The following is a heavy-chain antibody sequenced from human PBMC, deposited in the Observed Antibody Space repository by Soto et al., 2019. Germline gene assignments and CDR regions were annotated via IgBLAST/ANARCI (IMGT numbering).Heavy chain of an antibody. CDR3: APQWELSFDY. D-gene: IGHD1-26*01. J-gene: IGHJ4*02. CDR1: GFTFSSYE. CDR2: ISSSGSTI. V-gene: IGHV3-48*03. Sequence: GGSLRLSCAASGFTFSSYEMNWVRQAPGKGLEWVSYISSSGSTIYYADSVKGRFTISRDNAKNSLYLQMNSLRAEDTAVYYCAPQWELSFDYWGQGTLVTVSS.